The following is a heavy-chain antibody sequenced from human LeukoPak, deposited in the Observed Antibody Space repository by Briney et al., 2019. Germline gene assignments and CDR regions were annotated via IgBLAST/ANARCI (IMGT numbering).Heavy chain of an antibody. CDR2: INHSGST. D-gene: IGHD2-2*01. CDR3: ARDLVPAAPTGY. J-gene: IGHJ4*02. V-gene: IGHV4-34*01. CDR1: GGSFSGYY. Sequence: SETLSLTCAVYGGSFSGYYWSWIRQPPGKGLEWIGEINHSGSTNYNPSLKSRVTISVDTSKNQFSLKLSSVTAADTAVYYCARDLVPAAPTGYWGQGTLVTVSS.